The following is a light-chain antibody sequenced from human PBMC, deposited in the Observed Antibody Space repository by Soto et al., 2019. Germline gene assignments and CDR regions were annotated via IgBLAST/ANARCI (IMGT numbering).Light chain of an antibody. V-gene: IGLV2-14*03. CDR1: STDIGSYNY. Sequence: QSVLTQPASLSGSPGQSITISCTGTSTDIGSYNYVSWYQQHPGKAPKLMIFDVSYRPSGISDRFSGSKSGNTASLTISGLQPEDEADYYCSSYGASSTLFGGGTQLTAL. J-gene: IGLJ2*01. CDR2: DVS. CDR3: SSYGASSTL.